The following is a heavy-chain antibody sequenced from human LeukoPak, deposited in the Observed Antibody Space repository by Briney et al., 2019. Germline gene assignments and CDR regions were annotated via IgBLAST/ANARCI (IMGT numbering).Heavy chain of an antibody. D-gene: IGHD6-13*01. CDR3: ARAPPLQSAAGTDLDY. CDR2: ISAYNGNT. J-gene: IGHJ4*02. CDR1: GYTFTSYG. Sequence: GASVKVSCKASGYTFTSYGISWVRQAPGQGLEWMGWISAYNGNTNYAQKLQGRVTMTTDTSTSTAYMELRSLRSGDTAVYYCARAPPLQSAAGTDLDYWGQGTLVTVSS. V-gene: IGHV1-18*04.